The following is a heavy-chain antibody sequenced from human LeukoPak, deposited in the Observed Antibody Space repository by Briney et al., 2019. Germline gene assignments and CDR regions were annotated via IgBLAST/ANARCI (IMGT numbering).Heavy chain of an antibody. V-gene: IGHV3-23*01. CDR3: ARCSSSSCYSNFDY. Sequence: GGSLRLSCAASGFTFSSYWMTWVRQAPGKGLEWVSTICGSGDTMYYADSVKGRFTTSRDNSKNTLYLQMNSLRAEDTAVYYCARCSSSSCYSNFDYWGQGTLVTVSS. D-gene: IGHD2-2*01. J-gene: IGHJ4*02. CDR2: ICGSGDTM. CDR1: GFTFSSYW.